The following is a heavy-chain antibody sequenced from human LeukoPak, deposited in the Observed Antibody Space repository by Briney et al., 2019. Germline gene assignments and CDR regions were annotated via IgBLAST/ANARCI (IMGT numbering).Heavy chain of an antibody. J-gene: IGHJ5*01. CDR2: ISWNSGSI. V-gene: IGHV3-9*01. CDR1: GFTFDDYA. CDR3: AKGPFSGYSSSWFGY. Sequence: PGGSLRLSCAASGFTFDDYAMHWVRQAPGKGLEWVSGISWNSGSIGYADSVKGRFTISRDNAKNSLHLQMNSLRAEDTALYYCAKGPFSGYSSSWFGYWGQGTLVTVSS. D-gene: IGHD6-13*01.